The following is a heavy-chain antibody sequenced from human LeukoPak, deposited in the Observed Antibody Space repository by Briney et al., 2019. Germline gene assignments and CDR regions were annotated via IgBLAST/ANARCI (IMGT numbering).Heavy chain of an antibody. V-gene: IGHV3-23*01. CDR2: ISGSGGST. J-gene: IGHJ4*02. CDR1: GFIFRNYG. CDR3: ARDKSYFGSGNYHYFDS. Sequence: GGTLRLSCTASGFIFRNYGMSWVRQAPGKGLEWVSAISGSGGSTYYADSVKGRFTISRDNSKNTVYLQMNSLRPEDTALYYCARDKSYFGSGNYHYFDSWGQGALVIVSS. D-gene: IGHD3-10*01.